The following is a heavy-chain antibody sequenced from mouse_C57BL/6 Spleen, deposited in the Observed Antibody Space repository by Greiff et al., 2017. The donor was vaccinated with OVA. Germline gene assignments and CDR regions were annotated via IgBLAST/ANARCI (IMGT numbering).Heavy chain of an antibody. J-gene: IGHJ4*01. D-gene: IGHD2-2*01. CDR3: ARYGSYAMDY. Sequence: QVQLKQPGAELVRPGTSVKLSCKASGYTFTSYWMHWVKQRPGQGLEWIGVIDPSDSYTNYNQKFKGKATLTVDTSSSTAYMQLSSLTSEDSAVYYCARYGSYAMDYWGQGTSVTVSS. CDR1: GYTFTSYW. V-gene: IGHV1-59*01. CDR2: IDPSDSYT.